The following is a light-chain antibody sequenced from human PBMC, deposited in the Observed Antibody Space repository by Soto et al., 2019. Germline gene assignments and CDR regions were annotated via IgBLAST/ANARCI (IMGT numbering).Light chain of an antibody. CDR2: YDS. Sequence: SYELTQPPSVSVAPGKTARITCGGNNIGSKSVHWYQQKPGQAPVLVIYYDSDRPSGIPERFSGSNSGNTATLTISRVEAGDEADHYCQVWDSSSDPRGVFGTGTKLTVL. V-gene: IGLV3-21*04. CDR1: NIGSKS. J-gene: IGLJ1*01. CDR3: QVWDSSSDPRGV.